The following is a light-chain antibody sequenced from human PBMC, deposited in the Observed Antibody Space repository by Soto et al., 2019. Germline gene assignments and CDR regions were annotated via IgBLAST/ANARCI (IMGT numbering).Light chain of an antibody. J-gene: IGKJ2*01. CDR3: QQSDSTPYT. V-gene: IGKV1-39*01. CDR2: AAS. CDR1: QSFSSY. Sequence: DIQMTQSPSSLSASVGDRVTITCRASQSFSSYLNWYQQKPGKAPKLLIYAASSLQRGVPSRFSGSESGTDFTLTISSLQPEDFATYYCQQSDSTPYTFVQGTKLEIK.